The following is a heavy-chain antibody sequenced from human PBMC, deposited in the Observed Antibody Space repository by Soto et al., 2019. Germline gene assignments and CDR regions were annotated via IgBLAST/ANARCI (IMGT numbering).Heavy chain of an antibody. CDR1: GFTFSSHA. CDR3: VTLALGKFDY. Sequence: QPGGSLRLSCAASGFTFSSHAMHWVRQAPGKGLEWVAFISYDGFVKKYADSVKGRFTISRDTSKNTLYLQMDSLRAEDTAVYYCVTLALGKFDYWGQGNLVTVSS. D-gene: IGHD1-26*01. CDR2: ISYDGFVK. V-gene: IGHV3-30-3*01. J-gene: IGHJ4*02.